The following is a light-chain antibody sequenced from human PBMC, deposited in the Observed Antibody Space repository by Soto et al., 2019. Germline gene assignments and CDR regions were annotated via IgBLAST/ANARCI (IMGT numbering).Light chain of an antibody. Sequence: QSVLTQPASVSGSPGQSITISCTGTSSDIHDYKFVSWYQQHPGKAPKLIIYEVTRRPSGVSDRFSGSGSGNMASLTISGLQAEDEADYYCTSYARSGYVFGTGTKVTVL. J-gene: IGLJ1*01. V-gene: IGLV2-14*01. CDR1: SSDIHDYKF. CDR3: TSYARSGYV. CDR2: EVT.